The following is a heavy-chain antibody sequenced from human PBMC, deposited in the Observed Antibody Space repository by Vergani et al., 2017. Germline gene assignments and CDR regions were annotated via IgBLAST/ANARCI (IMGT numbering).Heavy chain of an antibody. CDR2: VDPEDGET. CDR3: ATPQTLSTGGIEV. D-gene: IGHD4-17*01. J-gene: IGHJ6*02. V-gene: IGHV1-69-2*01. Sequence: EVQLVQSGAEVKKPGATMKISCKVCGYTFTDHYMHWVKQAPGKGLEWMGLVDPEDGETIYAEKFKGRVTIAADTSTDTAHLELSSLRSEDTAVYYCATPQTLSTGGIEVWGQGTTVIVSS. CDR1: GYTFTDHY.